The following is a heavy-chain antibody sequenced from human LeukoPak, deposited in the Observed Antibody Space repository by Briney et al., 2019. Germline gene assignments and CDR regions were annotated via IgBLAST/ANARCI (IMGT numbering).Heavy chain of an antibody. J-gene: IGHJ4*02. CDR3: ARDKMQQSTEGSNFDH. Sequence: GGSLRLSCAASGFSFSSYSMNWVRQAPGKGLEWVSSITTSSSYIYYADSVKGRFTISRDNAKKSLYLQMNSLRVEDTAVYYCARDKMQQSTEGSNFDHWGQGTLVTVSS. V-gene: IGHV3-21*01. CDR1: GFSFSSYS. D-gene: IGHD6-13*01. CDR2: ITTSSSYI.